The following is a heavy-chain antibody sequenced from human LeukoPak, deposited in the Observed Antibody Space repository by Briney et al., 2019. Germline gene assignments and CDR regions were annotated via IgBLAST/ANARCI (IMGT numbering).Heavy chain of an antibody. CDR3: ARLPPRSSNPHGQGTGY. V-gene: IGHV4-39*01. CDR1: GGSISSSSYY. Sequence: PSETLSLTCTVSGGSISSSSYYWGWIRQPPGKGLEWIGSIYYSGSTYYNPSLKSRVTISVDTSKNQFSLKLSSVTAADTAVYYCARLPPRSSNPHGQGTGYWGQGTLVTVSS. CDR2: IYYSGST. J-gene: IGHJ4*02. D-gene: IGHD3/OR15-3a*01.